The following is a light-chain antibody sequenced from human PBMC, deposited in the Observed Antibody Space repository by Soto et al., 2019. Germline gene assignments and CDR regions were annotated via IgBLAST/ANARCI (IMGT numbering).Light chain of an antibody. V-gene: IGKV3-11*01. CDR1: QSVDSY. CDR2: DAS. Sequence: EIVLTQSPATLSLSPGERATLSCRASQSVDSYLVWYQQKPGQAPRLLIYDASIRATGIPARFSGRGSGTDFTLTISSLEPEDFGTYYCQHYHSYPWTFGQGTKVDIK. CDR3: QHYHSYPWT. J-gene: IGKJ1*01.